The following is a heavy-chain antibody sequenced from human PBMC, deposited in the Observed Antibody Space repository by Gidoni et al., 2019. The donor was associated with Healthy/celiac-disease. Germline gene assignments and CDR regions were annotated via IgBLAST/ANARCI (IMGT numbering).Heavy chain of an antibody. Sequence: QVQLVQSGAEVKKPGASVKVSCQASGYTFTSYYMHWVRQAPGQGLEWMGIINPSGGSTSYAQKFQGRVTMTRDTSTSTVYMELSSLRSEDTAVYYCARDGDIVVVGGDPYFDYWGQGTLVTVSS. CDR2: INPSGGST. J-gene: IGHJ4*02. D-gene: IGHD2-15*01. CDR3: ARDGDIVVVGGDPYFDY. V-gene: IGHV1-46*01. CDR1: GYTFTSYY.